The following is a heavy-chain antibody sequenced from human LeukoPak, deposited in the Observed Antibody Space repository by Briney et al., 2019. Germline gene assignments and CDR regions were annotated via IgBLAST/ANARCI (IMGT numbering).Heavy chain of an antibody. CDR2: IYTSGST. V-gene: IGHV4-4*07. CDR1: GGSISSYY. CDR3: ASLNWSGYLDY. J-gene: IGHJ4*02. D-gene: IGHD3-3*01. Sequence: PSETLFLTCTVSGGSISSYYWSWIRQPAGKGLEWIGRIYTSGSTNYNPSLKSRVTMSVDTSKKQFSLKLSSVTAADTAVYYCASLNWSGYLDYWGQGTLVTVSS.